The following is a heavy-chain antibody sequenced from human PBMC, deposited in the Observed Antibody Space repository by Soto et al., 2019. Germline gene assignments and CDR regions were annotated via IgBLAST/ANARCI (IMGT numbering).Heavy chain of an antibody. J-gene: IGHJ6*02. CDR3: ASSSLYGMDV. CDR2: IYYSGNT. V-gene: IGHV4-30-4*01. Sequence: SETLSLTCSVSGGSISSGYYYWSWIRQPPGKGLEWIGNIYYSGNTYYNPSLKSRLIISIDPSKNQFSLKVRSVTAADTAVYYCASSSLYGMDVCGQGTTVTVSS. CDR1: GGSISSGYYY.